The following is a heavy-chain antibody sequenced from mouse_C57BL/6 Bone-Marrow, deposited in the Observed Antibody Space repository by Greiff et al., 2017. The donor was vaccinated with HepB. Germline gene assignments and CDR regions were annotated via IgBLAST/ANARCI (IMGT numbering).Heavy chain of an antibody. Sequence: VKLQQPGAELVKPGASVKMSCKASGYTFTSYWITWVKQRPGQGLEWIGDIYPGSGSTNYNEKFKSKATLTVDTSSSTAYMQLSSLTSEDSPVYYCARSAYGSTPFAYWGQGTLVTVSA. CDR2: IYPGSGST. CDR1: GYTFTSYW. CDR3: ARSAYGSTPFAY. D-gene: IGHD1-1*01. J-gene: IGHJ3*01. V-gene: IGHV1-55*01.